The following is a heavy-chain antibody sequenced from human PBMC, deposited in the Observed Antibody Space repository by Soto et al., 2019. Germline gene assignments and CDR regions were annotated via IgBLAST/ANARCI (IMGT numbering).Heavy chain of an antibody. CDR3: AHGRGYLFAH. CDR2: IYWEDDK. Sequence: QITLKESGPTLAKPTQTLTLTCTFAGFSLTTSGEGVGSIRQPPGKALEWLAVIYWEDDKRNSPSLKCRLTIPTDTTKSQAVFTITDKDPVDTGTYKRAHGRGYLFAHWGQGALVTVSS. V-gene: IGHV2-5*02. D-gene: IGHD5-12*01. J-gene: IGHJ4*02. CDR1: GFSLTTSGEG.